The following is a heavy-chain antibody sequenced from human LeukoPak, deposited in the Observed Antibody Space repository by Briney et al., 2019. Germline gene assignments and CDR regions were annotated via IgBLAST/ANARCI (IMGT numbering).Heavy chain of an antibody. V-gene: IGHV3-48*03. Sequence: GGSLRLSCAASGFAFSTWEMIWVRQAAGKGLEWVSFISTSGTTIYYAGSVKGRFTISRDIAKNSLYLQMNSLRAEDTGVYYCAEAGPTSGCWGQGTLVAVSS. CDR1: GFAFSTWE. J-gene: IGHJ4*02. CDR3: AEAGPTSGC. D-gene: IGHD6-19*01. CDR2: ISTSGTTI.